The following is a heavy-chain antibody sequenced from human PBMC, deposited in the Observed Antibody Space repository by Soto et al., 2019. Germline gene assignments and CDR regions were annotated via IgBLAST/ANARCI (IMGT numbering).Heavy chain of an antibody. V-gene: IGHV3-30*18. Sequence: QVQLVESGGGVVQPGRSLRLSCAASGFTFSSYGMHWVRQAPGKGLEWVAVISYDGSNKYYADSVKGRFTISRDNSKNTLYLQINSLRAEDTAVYYCAKGSEWELLNYYYYYGMDVWGQGTTVTVSS. CDR2: ISYDGSNK. J-gene: IGHJ6*02. CDR1: GFTFSSYG. D-gene: IGHD1-26*01. CDR3: AKGSEWELLNYYYYYGMDV.